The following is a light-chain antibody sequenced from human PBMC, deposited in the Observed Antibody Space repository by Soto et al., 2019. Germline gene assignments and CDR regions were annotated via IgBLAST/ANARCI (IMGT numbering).Light chain of an antibody. CDR3: QQYKNWPRT. CDR2: GAS. J-gene: IGKJ4*01. V-gene: IGKV3-15*01. CDR1: QSVISS. Sequence: EIVVTQSPALLSVSPGERVTLSCRASQSVISSIAWYQQKLGQAPRLLIYGASTRATGIPARFSGSGSGTEFTLTISSLQSEDFAVYYCQQYKNWPRTFGGGTKVDIK.